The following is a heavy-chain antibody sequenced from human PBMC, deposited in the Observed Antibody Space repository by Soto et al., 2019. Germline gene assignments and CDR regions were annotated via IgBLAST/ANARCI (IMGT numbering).Heavy chain of an antibody. J-gene: IGHJ4*02. CDR1: GGTFSSYA. CDR3: ARDGNYDILTGPLDY. V-gene: IGHV1-69*13. D-gene: IGHD3-9*01. CDR2: IIPIFGTA. Sequence: GASVKVSCKASGGTFSSYAISWVRQAPGQGLEWMGGIIPIFGTANYAQKFQGRVTITADESTSTAYMELSSLRSEDTAVYYCARDGNYDILTGPLDYWGQGTLVTVSS.